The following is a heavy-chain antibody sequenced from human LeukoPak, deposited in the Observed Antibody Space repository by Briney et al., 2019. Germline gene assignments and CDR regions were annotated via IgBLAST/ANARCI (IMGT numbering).Heavy chain of an antibody. CDR1: GFTFSSYG. CDR2: IWYDGSNK. D-gene: IGHD5-18*01. V-gene: IGHV3-33*01. Sequence: PGRSLRLSCAASGFTFSSYGMHWVRQAPGKGLEWVAVIWYDGSNKYYADSVKGRFTISRDNSKNTLYLQMNSLRAKDTAVYYCARVTGYSYGYFDYWGQGTLVTVSS. CDR3: ARVTGYSYGYFDY. J-gene: IGHJ4*02.